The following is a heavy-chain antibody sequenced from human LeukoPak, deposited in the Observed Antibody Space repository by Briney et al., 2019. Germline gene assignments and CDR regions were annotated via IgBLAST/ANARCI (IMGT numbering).Heavy chain of an antibody. CDR2: INSDGSST. J-gene: IGHJ4*02. Sequence: GGSLRLSCAASGFTFSSYWMHWVRQAPGKGLVWVSRINSDGSSTSYADSVKGRFTISRDNAKNTLYLQMNSLRAEDTAVYYCAREDYGDYFGYWGQGTLVTVSS. V-gene: IGHV3-74*01. CDR1: GFTFSSYW. D-gene: IGHD4-17*01. CDR3: AREDYGDYFGY.